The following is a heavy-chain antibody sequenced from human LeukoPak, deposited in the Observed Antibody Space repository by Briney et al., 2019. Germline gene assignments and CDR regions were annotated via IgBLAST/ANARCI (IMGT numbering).Heavy chain of an antibody. J-gene: IGHJ3*02. CDR2: IYYSGTM. CDR3: ARAPYYSPLYCSSASCYSFNGLDI. CDR1: GGSICNGDYY. D-gene: IGHD2-2*02. V-gene: IGHV4-30-4*08. Sequence: SETLSLTXTVSGGSICNGDYYWSWIRQPPGKGLEWIGYIYYSGTMYYNPSLKSRLTMSVDTSKNQFSLKLSSVTAADTAVYYCARAPYYSPLYCSSASCYSFNGLDIWGQGTKVTVSS.